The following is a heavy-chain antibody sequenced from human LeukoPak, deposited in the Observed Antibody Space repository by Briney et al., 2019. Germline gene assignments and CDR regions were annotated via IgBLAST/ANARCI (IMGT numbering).Heavy chain of an antibody. Sequence: PGGSRRLSCAASGFTFDDYAMHWVRQAPGKGLEWVSDISWNSGSIGYADSVKGRFTISGDNAKNSLSLQMNSLGAEDTALYYCAKDSSSSWFNWFDPWGQGTLVTVSS. CDR1: GFTFDDYA. V-gene: IGHV3-9*01. CDR2: ISWNSGSI. D-gene: IGHD6-13*01. CDR3: AKDSSSSWFNWFDP. J-gene: IGHJ5*02.